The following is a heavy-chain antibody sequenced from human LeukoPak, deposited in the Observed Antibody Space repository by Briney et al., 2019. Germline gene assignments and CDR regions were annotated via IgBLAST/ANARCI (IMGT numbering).Heavy chain of an antibody. J-gene: IGHJ4*02. CDR2: ISYDGSEK. D-gene: IGHD4-23*01. V-gene: IGHV3-30*18. CDR3: AKDITRYGGNAVDY. Sequence: PGRSLRLSCAASGFTFSYYGIHWVRQAPGKGLEWVPVISYDGSEKYYADSVKGRFTISRDNSKNTLYLHMKSLRAEDTAVYYCAKDITRYGGNAVDYWGQGTLVTVSS. CDR1: GFTFSYYG.